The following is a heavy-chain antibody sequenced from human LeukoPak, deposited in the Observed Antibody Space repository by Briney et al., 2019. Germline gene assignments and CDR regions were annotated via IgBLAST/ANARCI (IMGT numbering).Heavy chain of an antibody. J-gene: IGHJ4*02. CDR2: IYYSGST. CDR1: GGSISSYY. CDR3: AREDDSSGYLYYFDY. D-gene: IGHD3-22*01. Sequence: PSETLSPTCTVSGGSISSYYWSWIRQPPGKGLEWIGYIYYSGSTNYNPSLKSRVTISVDTSKNQFSPKLSSVTAADTAVYYCAREDDSSGYLYYFDYWGQGTLVTVSS. V-gene: IGHV4-59*01.